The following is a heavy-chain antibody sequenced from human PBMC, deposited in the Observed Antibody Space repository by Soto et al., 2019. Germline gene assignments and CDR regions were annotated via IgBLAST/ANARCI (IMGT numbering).Heavy chain of an antibody. CDR3: ARSLWFGELTIKLRWFDP. J-gene: IGHJ5*02. D-gene: IGHD3-10*01. CDR2: IYSGGST. CDR1: GFTVSSNY. Sequence: QPGGSLRLSCAASGFTVSSNYMSWVRQAPGKGLEWVSVIYSGGSTYYADSVKGRFTISRDNSKNTLYLQMNSLRAEDTAVYYCARSLWFGELTIKLRWFDPWGQGTLVTVSS. V-gene: IGHV3-66*01.